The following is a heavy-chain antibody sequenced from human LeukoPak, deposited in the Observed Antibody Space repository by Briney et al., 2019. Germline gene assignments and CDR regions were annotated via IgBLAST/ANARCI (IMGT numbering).Heavy chain of an antibody. Sequence: SETLSLTCTVSGGSISSSSYYWSWIRQPPGKGLEWIGEINHSGSTNYNPSLKSRVTISVDTSKNQFSLKLSSVTAADTAVYYCARIIPPTYYDYVWGSYRNKYYFDYWGQGTLVTVSS. J-gene: IGHJ4*02. CDR2: INHSGST. D-gene: IGHD3-16*02. V-gene: IGHV4-39*07. CDR3: ARIIPPTYYDYVWGSYRNKYYFDY. CDR1: GGSISSSSYY.